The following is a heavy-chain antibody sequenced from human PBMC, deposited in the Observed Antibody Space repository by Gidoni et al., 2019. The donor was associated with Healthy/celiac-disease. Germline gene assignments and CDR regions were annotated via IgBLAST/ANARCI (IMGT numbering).Heavy chain of an antibody. CDR3: ARDQGLTMVQGVIQSPLPYYYYGMDV. Sequence: QVQLVQSGAEVKKPGPSVKVSCKASGGTFSSYALSWVRQAPGQGLEWMGGVIPIFGTANYAQKFQGRVTITADESTSTAYMELSSLRSEDTAVYYCARDQGLTMVQGVIQSPLPYYYYGMDVWGQGTTVTVSS. CDR2: VIPIFGTA. D-gene: IGHD3-10*01. V-gene: IGHV1-69*01. J-gene: IGHJ6*02. CDR1: GGTFSSYA.